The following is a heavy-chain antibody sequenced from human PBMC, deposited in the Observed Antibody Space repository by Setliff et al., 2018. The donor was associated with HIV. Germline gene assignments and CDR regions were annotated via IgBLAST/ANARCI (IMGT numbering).Heavy chain of an antibody. J-gene: IGHJ4*03. D-gene: IGHD6-19*01. CDR3: ARNQGDSSGWYAGDY. CDR1: GYTFTSYY. Sequence: ASVKVSCKASGYTFTSYYMHWVRQAPGQGLEWMGIINPSSGSTTYAQKFQGRVTMTRDTSTSTVYMELSSLRSEDTAVYYCARNQGDSSGWYAGDYWGQGTMVTVSS. V-gene: IGHV1-46*01. CDR2: INPSSGST.